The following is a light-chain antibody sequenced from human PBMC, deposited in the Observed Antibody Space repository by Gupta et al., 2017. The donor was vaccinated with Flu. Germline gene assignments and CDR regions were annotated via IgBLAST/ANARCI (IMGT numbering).Light chain of an antibody. J-gene: IGKJ2*03. V-gene: IGKV1-5*03. CDR1: QSNSSW. Sequence: MTQSPSTLSASVGDRVTITCRASQSNSSWLAWYQQKPGKAPKLLIYKASSLESGVPYRFSGSGSGTEFTLTISSLQADDFATYYCQQYNSYSYSFGQGTQLEIK. CDR3: QQYNSYSYS. CDR2: KAS.